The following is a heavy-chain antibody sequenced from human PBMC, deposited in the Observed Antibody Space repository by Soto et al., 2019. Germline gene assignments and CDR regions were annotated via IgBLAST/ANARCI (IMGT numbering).Heavy chain of an antibody. D-gene: IGHD5-18*01. Sequence: PSETLSLTCTVSGGSISSSSYYWGWIRQPPGKGLEWIGSIYYSGSTYCNPSLKSRVTISVDTSKNQFSLKLSSVTAADTAVYYCARQKHTAMVHYDYWGQGTLVTVSS. CDR2: IYYSGST. V-gene: IGHV4-39*01. CDR3: ARQKHTAMVHYDY. CDR1: GGSISSSSYY. J-gene: IGHJ4*02.